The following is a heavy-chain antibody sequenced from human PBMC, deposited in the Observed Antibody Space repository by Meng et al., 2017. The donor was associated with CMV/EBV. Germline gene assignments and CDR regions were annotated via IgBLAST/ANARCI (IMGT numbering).Heavy chain of an antibody. CDR3: ARDWTIFGVVIPGDDAFDI. J-gene: IGHJ3*02. CDR2: INPSGGST. CDR1: GYTFTSYY. Sequence: ASVKVSCKASGYTFTSYYMHWVRQAPGQRLEWMGIINPSGGSTSYAQKFQGRVTMTRDTSTSTVYMELSSLRSEDTAVYYCARDWTIFGVVIPGDDAFDIWGQGTMVTVSS. D-gene: IGHD3-3*01. V-gene: IGHV1-46*01.